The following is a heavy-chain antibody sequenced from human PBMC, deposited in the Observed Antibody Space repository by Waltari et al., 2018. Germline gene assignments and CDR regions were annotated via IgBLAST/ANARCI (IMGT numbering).Heavy chain of an antibody. J-gene: IGHJ4*02. D-gene: IGHD5-18*01. Sequence: QLQLQESGPGLVKPSETLSLTCTVSGGSISSSSYYWGWIRQPPGKGLEWIGGIYYSGSTYYNPSLKSRVTISVDTSKNQFSLKLSSVTAADTAVYYCARLIRYSYAMWGQGTLVTVSS. CDR2: IYYSGST. CDR1: GGSISSSSYY. CDR3: ARLIRYSYAM. V-gene: IGHV4-39*01.